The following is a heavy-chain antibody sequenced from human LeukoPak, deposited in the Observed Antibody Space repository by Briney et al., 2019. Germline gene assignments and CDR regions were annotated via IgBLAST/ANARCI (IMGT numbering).Heavy chain of an antibody. Sequence: SETQSLTCTVSGGSVSSGSYYWSWIRQPPGKGLEWIGYIYYSGSTNYNPSLKSRVTISVDTSKNQFSLKLSSVTAADTAVYYCARESGSIDYWGQGTLVTVSS. CDR1: GGSVSSGSYY. CDR2: IYYSGST. J-gene: IGHJ4*02. CDR3: ARESGSIDY. D-gene: IGHD1-26*01. V-gene: IGHV4-61*01.